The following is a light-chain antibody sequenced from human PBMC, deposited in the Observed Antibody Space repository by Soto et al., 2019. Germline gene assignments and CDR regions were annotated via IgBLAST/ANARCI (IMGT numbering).Light chain of an antibody. V-gene: IGLV2-14*03. Sequence: QSALTQPASVSGSPGQPITISCTGTSSDVGGYNYVSWYQQHPDKAPKLMIYDVSNRPSGVSNRFSGSKSGNTASLTISGLQAEDEADYYCSSYTSSSSLVLFGGGTKLTVL. CDR2: DVS. CDR3: SSYTSSSSLVL. J-gene: IGLJ2*01. CDR1: SSDVGGYNY.